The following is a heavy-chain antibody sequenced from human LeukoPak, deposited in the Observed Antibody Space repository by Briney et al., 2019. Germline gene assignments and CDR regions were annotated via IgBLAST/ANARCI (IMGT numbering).Heavy chain of an antibody. Sequence: GESLKISCKGSGYSFTSYWIGWVRQLPGKGLEWMGIIYPGDSDTRYSPSFQGQVTISADKSISTAYLQWSSLKASDTAMYYCARHVRSPMDPFDYWGQGTLVTVSS. J-gene: IGHJ4*02. CDR3: ARHVRSPMDPFDY. CDR1: GYSFTSYW. D-gene: IGHD3-10*01. V-gene: IGHV5-51*01. CDR2: IYPGDSDT.